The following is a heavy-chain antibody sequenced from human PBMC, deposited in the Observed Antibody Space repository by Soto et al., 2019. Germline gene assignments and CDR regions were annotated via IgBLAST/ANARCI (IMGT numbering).Heavy chain of an antibody. CDR2: INTYNVNT. V-gene: IGHV1-18*01. D-gene: IGHD3-22*01. CDR3: ARDMYDSSWSTAETFHH. CDR1: GYTFPDYG. Sequence: ASVKVSCKASGYTFPDYGIHWVRQAPGQGLEWMGWINTYNVNTYYTQNLQGRVTMTRDTSPSTAYMDLRSLRFDDTALYYCARDMYDSSWSTAETFHHWGQGPLVTVSS. J-gene: IGHJ1*01.